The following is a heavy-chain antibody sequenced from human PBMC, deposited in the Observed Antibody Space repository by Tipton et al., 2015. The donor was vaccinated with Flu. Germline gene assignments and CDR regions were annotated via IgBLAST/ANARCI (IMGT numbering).Heavy chain of an antibody. V-gene: IGHV5-51*01. CDR1: GYSFTSYW. D-gene: IGHD5-24*01. Sequence: QSGAEVKKPGESLKISCQASGYSFTSYWIGWVRQMPGKGLEWMGIIYPGDSDTRYSPSFQGQVTISADKSISTAYLQWSSLKASDTAMYYCARPPQRWQQFVNWEDWYFDLWGRGTLVTVSS. CDR2: IYPGDSDT. CDR3: ARPPQRWQQFVNWEDWYFDL. J-gene: IGHJ2*01.